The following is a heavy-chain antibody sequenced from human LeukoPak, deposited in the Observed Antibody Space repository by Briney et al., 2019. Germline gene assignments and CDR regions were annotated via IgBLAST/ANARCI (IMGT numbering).Heavy chain of an antibody. Sequence: PSETLSLTCTVSGGSISSGDYSWRWIRLPPGKGLEWIGYIYHRGNTVYNPSLKSRGTISIDRSKNQFSLKLSSATAADTAVYYCAGDYASGSYRFDFWGQGILVTVSS. V-gene: IGHV4-30-2*01. J-gene: IGHJ4*02. CDR3: AGDYASGSYRFDF. CDR1: GGSISSGDYS. CDR2: IYHRGNT. D-gene: IGHD3-10*01.